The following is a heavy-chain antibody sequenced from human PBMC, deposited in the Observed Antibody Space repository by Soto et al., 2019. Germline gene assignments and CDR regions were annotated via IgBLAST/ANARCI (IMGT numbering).Heavy chain of an antibody. CDR3: ARDPSRPYCSSTSCYAYFQH. CDR1: GFTFSSYG. Sequence: QVQLVESGGGVVQPGRSLRLSCAASGFTFSSYGMHWVRQAPGKGLEWVAVIWYDGSNKYYADCVKGRFTISRDNSKNTLYLQMNSLTAEDTAVYYCARDPSRPYCSSTSCYAYFQHWGQGTLVTVSS. J-gene: IGHJ1*01. CDR2: IWYDGSNK. D-gene: IGHD2-2*01. V-gene: IGHV3-33*01.